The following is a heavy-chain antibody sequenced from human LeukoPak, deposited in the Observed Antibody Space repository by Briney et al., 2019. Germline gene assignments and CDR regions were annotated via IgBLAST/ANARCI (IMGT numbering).Heavy chain of an antibody. J-gene: IGHJ4*02. CDR1: NSSISSYY. CDR3: AKLWGAPPRGIAYYFDY. CDR2: IHHSGST. Sequence: SETLSLTCTVSNSSISSYYWNWIRQTPGKGLEWIGYIHHSGSTNYNPSLESRVTISVDRSRNQFSLRLRSVTAADTAVYYCAKLWGAPPRGIAYYFDYWGQGTLVTVSS. D-gene: IGHD2-21*01. V-gene: IGHV4-59*12.